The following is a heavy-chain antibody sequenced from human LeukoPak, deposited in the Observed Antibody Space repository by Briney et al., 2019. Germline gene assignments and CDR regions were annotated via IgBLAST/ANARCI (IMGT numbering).Heavy chain of an antibody. CDR1: GFTFSSYG. CDR3: AKDHDSSGYVDY. CDR2: IWYDGSNK. V-gene: IGHV3-33*06. J-gene: IGHJ4*02. D-gene: IGHD3-22*01. Sequence: PGGSLRPSCAASGFTFSSYGMHWVRQAPGKGLEWVAVIWYDGSNKYYADSVKGRFTISRDNSKNTLYLQMNSLRAEDTAVYYCAKDHDSSGYVDYWGQGTLVTVSS.